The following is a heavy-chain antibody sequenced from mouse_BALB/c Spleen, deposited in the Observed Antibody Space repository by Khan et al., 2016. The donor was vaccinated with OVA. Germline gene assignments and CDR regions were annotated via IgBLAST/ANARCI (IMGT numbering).Heavy chain of an antibody. D-gene: IGHD1-1*01. V-gene: IGHV1-7*01. Sequence: VKLMESGAELAKPGASVKMSCKASGYTFTKYWMHWVKQRPGQGLEWIGYINPSTGYTEYNQKFKDKATLTADKSSSTDYMQLSSLTSEDSAVYYCVNHGSSSAWFTYWGQGTLVTVSA. J-gene: IGHJ3*01. CDR3: VNHGSSSAWFTY. CDR2: INPSTGYT. CDR1: GYTFTKYW.